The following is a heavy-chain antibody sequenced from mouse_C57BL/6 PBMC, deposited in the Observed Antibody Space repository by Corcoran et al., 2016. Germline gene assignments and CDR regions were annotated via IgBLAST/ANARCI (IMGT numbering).Heavy chain of an antibody. Sequence: QVQLKQSGAALVRPGASVKLSCKASGYTFTDYYINWVKQRPGQGLEWIARIYPGSGNTYYNEKFKGKATLTAEKSSSNAYMQLSSLTSEDSAVYFCAREGEKLGRWYFDVWGTGTTVTVSS. V-gene: IGHV1-76*01. CDR3: AREGEKLGRWYFDV. CDR1: GYTFTDYY. D-gene: IGHD4-1*01. CDR2: IYPGSGNT. J-gene: IGHJ1*03.